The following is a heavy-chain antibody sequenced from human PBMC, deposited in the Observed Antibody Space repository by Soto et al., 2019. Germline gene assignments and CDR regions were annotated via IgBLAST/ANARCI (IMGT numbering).Heavy chain of an antibody. J-gene: IGHJ4*02. CDR3: ARGYSSGRSDY. D-gene: IGHD6-19*01. CDR2: IYYSGST. Sequence: SETLSLTCTVSGGSISSYYLSWIRQPPGKGLEWIGYIYYSGSTNYNPSLKSRVTISVDTSKNQFSLKLSSVTAADTAVYYCARGYSSGRSDYWGQGTLVTVSS. CDR1: GGSISSYY. V-gene: IGHV4-59*08.